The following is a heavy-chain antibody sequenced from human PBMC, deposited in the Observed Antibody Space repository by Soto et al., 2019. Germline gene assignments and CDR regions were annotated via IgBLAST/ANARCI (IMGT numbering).Heavy chain of an antibody. J-gene: IGHJ6*02. Sequence: AASVKVSCKASGGTFSSYAISWVRQAPGQGLEWMGGIIPIFGTANYAQKFQGRVTITADESTSTAYMELSSLRSEDTAVYYCARGVRMSIAAAENYGMDVWGQGTTVTVSS. CDR1: GGTFSSYA. V-gene: IGHV1-69*13. CDR2: IIPIFGTA. CDR3: ARGVRMSIAAAENYGMDV. D-gene: IGHD6-13*01.